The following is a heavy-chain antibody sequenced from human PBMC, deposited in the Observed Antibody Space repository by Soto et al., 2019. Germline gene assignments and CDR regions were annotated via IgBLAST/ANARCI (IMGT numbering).Heavy chain of an antibody. CDR2: ISSSGSRT. V-gene: IGHV3-23*01. CDR1: GFTFGSYA. D-gene: IGHD6-13*01. J-gene: IGHJ4*02. Sequence: PGGSLRLSCVASGFTFGSYAMSWVRQAPGKGLEWVSLISSSGSRTYYPDSVKGRFTVSRDNSKNTLYLQMNSLRAEDTAVYYWAKDRRYGSSWYEHYSFDYWGQGALVTVSS. CDR3: AKDRRYGSSWYEHYSFDY.